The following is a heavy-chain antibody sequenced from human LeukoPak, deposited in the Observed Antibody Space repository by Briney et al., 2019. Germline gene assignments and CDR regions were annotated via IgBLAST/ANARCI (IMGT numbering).Heavy chain of an antibody. CDR1: GYTFTGYY. D-gene: IGHD5-18*01. CDR2: INPNSGGT. Sequence: WASVKVSCKASGYTFTGYYMLWVRQAPGQGLEWMGWINPNSGGTNYAQKFQGWVTMTRDTSISTAYMELSRLRSDDTAVYYCARGNTAMVSWGQGTLVTVSS. V-gene: IGHV1-2*04. CDR3: ARGNTAMVS. J-gene: IGHJ4*02.